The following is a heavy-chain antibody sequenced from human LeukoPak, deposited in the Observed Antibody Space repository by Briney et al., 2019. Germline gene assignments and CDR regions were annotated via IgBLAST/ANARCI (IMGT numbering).Heavy chain of an antibody. D-gene: IGHD3-16*01. Sequence: PGRSLRLSCAASGFSFSGYGMHWVRQAPNKGLEWVAIIWYDGSNQYYADSVKGRFTVSRDSSKNTMYLQMNSLRAEDTAVYYCARDSELKVGGSFDYWGQGTLVTVSS. CDR3: ARDSELKVGGSFDY. V-gene: IGHV3-33*08. CDR1: GFSFSGYG. CDR2: IWYDGSNQ. J-gene: IGHJ4*02.